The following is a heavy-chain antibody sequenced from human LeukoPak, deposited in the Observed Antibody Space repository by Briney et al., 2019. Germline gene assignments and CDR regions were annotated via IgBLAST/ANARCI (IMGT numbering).Heavy chain of an antibody. V-gene: IGHV1-69*04. D-gene: IGHD1-26*01. J-gene: IGHJ4*02. CDR2: VIPILDIT. Sequence: ASVKVSCKASGGTLSTYGITWVRQAPGQGLEWVGRVIPILDITTYAQKFQGRVTITADKSTTTAYMELSSLRPDDTAVYYCAREGIVVWGPYYFDYWGQGTLVTVSS. CDR1: GGTLSTYG. CDR3: AREGIVVWGPYYFDY.